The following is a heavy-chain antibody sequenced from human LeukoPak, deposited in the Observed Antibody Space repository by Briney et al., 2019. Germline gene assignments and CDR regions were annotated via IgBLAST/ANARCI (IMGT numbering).Heavy chain of an antibody. D-gene: IGHD1-1*01. J-gene: IGHJ4*02. CDR2: INPGGGDT. CDR1: GYTFNTYY. CDR3: ARGPRGQRFDY. Sequence: GAPVKVSCKASGYTFNTYYIHWVRQPPGQGLEWMGLINPGGGDTSYAQNLQGRVTMTRDTSTSTVYLEPSNLRSEDTAVYYCARGPRGQRFDYWGQGTLVTVSS. V-gene: IGHV1-46*02.